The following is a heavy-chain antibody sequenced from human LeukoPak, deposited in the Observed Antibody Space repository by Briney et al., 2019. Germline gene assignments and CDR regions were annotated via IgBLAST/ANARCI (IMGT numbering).Heavy chain of an antibody. J-gene: IGHJ4*02. V-gene: IGHV3-48*04. CDR1: GFTLSSYS. CDR2: ISSSSSTI. Sequence: PGESLRLSCAVSGFTLSSYSMNCDRQAQGKGREWVSYISSSSSTIYYADSVKGRFTISRDNAKNSLYLQMNSLRAEDTAVYYCARDSSGWYGKYWGQGTLVTVSS. D-gene: IGHD6-19*01. CDR3: ARDSSGWYGKY.